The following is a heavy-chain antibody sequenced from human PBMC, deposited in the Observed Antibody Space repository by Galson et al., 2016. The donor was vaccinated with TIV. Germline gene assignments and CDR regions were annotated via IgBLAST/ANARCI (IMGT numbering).Heavy chain of an antibody. V-gene: IGHV1-24*01. D-gene: IGHD4-11*01. Sequence: SVKVSCKVSGYRLSKLSMYWVRQAPGRGLEWMGGYDRENGERVHTQKFQGRVTMTEDTSTNTAYMDLRSLRFEDTAVYFCATSLDYSRIFDYWGHGTLVTVSS. CDR2: YDRENGER. CDR1: GYRLSKLS. J-gene: IGHJ4*01. CDR3: ATSLDYSRIFDY.